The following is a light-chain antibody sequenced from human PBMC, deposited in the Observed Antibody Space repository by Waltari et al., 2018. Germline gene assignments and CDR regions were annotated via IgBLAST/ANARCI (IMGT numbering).Light chain of an antibody. J-gene: IGKJ1*01. Sequence: EIVLTQSPGTLSLSPGERATLSCRASQSVSRYLAWYQQKPGQDPRLLIYGASSRATGIPDMFSGSGSGTYFSLTISRLEPEDFAVYYCQNHERLPAMFGQGTKVEIK. CDR1: QSVSRY. CDR3: QNHERLPAM. CDR2: GAS. V-gene: IGKV3-20*01.